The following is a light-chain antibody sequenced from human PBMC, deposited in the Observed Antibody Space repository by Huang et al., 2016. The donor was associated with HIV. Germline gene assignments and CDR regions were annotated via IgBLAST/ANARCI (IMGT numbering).Light chain of an antibody. CDR1: QDIRNY. V-gene: IGKV1-33*01. CDR2: GAY. Sequence: IQMTQSPSSLSASVGDRVTISCQASQDIRNYFNWYQQKPGNAPTLLIYGAYHLEGGVPSRFSGNGSGTDFTFTISSLQSEDIATYYCQQYDNLYTFGQGTKLEIK. J-gene: IGKJ2*01. CDR3: QQYDNLYT.